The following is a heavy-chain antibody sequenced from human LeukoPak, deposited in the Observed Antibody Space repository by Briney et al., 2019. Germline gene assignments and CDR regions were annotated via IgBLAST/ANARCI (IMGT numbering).Heavy chain of an antibody. Sequence: SETLSLTCAVHGGSFSGYYWTWIRQPPGKGLEWIGEIYQSGDINCNPSPKSRVTIPGAPTINRFSLRLSPVTTADTAVYYCARGSSWVNGSGTFYNPYYNAMDVWGKGTPVTVSS. CDR1: GGSFSGYY. D-gene: IGHD3-10*01. CDR2: IYQSGDI. J-gene: IGHJ6*04. V-gene: IGHV4-34*01. CDR3: ARGSSWVNGSGTFYNPYYNAMDV.